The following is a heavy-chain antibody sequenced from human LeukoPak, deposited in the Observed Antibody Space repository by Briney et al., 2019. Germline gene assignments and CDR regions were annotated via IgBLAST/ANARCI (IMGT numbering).Heavy chain of an antibody. D-gene: IGHD3-10*01. Sequence: SETLSLTCTVSGGSISSYYWSWIRQPAGRGLEWIGRIYTSGSTNYNPSLKGRVTMSVDTSKNQFSLKLSSVTAADTAVYYCAGTYYYGSGRLNWFDPWGQGTLVTVSS. CDR2: IYTSGST. CDR1: GGSISSYY. V-gene: IGHV4-4*07. CDR3: AGTYYYGSGRLNWFDP. J-gene: IGHJ5*02.